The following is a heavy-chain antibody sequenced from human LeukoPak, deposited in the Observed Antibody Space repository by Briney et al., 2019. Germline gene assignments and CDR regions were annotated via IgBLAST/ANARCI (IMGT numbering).Heavy chain of an antibody. CDR3: AKGGCSSTTCYLANP. CDR2: ISYDVTIR. Sequence: GGSLRLSCAASGPTFSSYGMHWVRQAPGKGLEWVAVISYDVTIRNYADSVKGRFTISRDNSKNTLYLQMNSLTAEDTALYYCAKGGCSSTTCYLANPWGQGTLVTVSS. V-gene: IGHV3-30*18. D-gene: IGHD2-2*01. CDR1: GPTFSSYG. J-gene: IGHJ5*02.